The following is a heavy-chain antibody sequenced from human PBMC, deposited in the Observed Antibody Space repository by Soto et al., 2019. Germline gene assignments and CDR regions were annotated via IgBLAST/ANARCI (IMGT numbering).Heavy chain of an antibody. J-gene: IGHJ4*02. CDR2: IDPNSGGA. V-gene: IGHV1-2*02. CDR1: GYTFTGYS. CDR3: ARDLVQGVTIFDY. D-gene: IGHD3-10*01. Sequence: GASVKVSCKASGYTFTGYSIHWARQAPGQGLEWMGWIDPNSGGASYAQNFQGRVTMTGDTSISTAYMELTSLRSDDTAVYYCARDLVQGVTIFDYWGQGTVVTVSS.